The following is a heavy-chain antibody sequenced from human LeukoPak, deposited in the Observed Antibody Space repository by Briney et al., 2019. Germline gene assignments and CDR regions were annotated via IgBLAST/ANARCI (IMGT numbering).Heavy chain of an antibody. D-gene: IGHD3-3*02. J-gene: IGHJ4*02. CDR3: VALAR. V-gene: IGHV1-8*03. CDR1: GYTFINYD. Sequence: ASVKVSCKTSGYTFINYDINWVRQAFGQGLEWMGYVTPDSGNTGYAQKFRGRITITSDTSKSTAYMDLSSLKSDDTAVYYCVALARWGPGTLVTVSS. CDR2: VTPDSGNT.